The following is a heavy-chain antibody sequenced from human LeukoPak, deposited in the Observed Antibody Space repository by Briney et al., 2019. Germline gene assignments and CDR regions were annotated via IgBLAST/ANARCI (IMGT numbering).Heavy chain of an antibody. D-gene: IGHD6-19*01. CDR2: IKQDGSEK. CDR3: ASGGGWVFDN. Sequence: GGSLRLSCAASGFMFSRFWMSWVRQAPGKGLEWVANIKQDGSEKYYVDSVKGRFTISRDNAKNSQYLQMNSLRAEDTAVYYCASGGGWVFDNWGQGTLVTVSS. V-gene: IGHV3-7*01. J-gene: IGHJ4*02. CDR1: GFMFSRFW.